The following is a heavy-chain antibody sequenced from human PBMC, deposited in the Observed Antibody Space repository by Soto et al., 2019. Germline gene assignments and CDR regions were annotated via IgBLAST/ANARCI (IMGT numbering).Heavy chain of an antibody. D-gene: IGHD2-2*01. CDR3: ARFCSSTSCYEWYFDL. Sequence: ASVKVSCKASGYTFTSYGISWVRQAPGQGLEWMGWISAYNGNTNYAQKLQGRVTMTTDTSTSTAYMELRSLRSDDTAVYYCARFCSSTSCYEWYFDLWGRGTLVTVS. J-gene: IGHJ2*01. CDR1: GYTFTSYG. CDR2: ISAYNGNT. V-gene: IGHV1-18*01.